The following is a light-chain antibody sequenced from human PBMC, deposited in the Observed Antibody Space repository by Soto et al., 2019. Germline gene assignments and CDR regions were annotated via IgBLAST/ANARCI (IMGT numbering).Light chain of an antibody. CDR3: CSYAGSSTTFV. V-gene: IGLV2-23*01. J-gene: IGLJ1*01. Sequence: QTLLTQPAYVSGSPGQSITISCTGTISDVGSYNLVSWYQQHPGKAPKLMIYEGSKRPSGVSNRFSGSKSGNTASLTISGLQAEDEADYYCCSYAGSSTTFVFGTGTKVTV. CDR2: EGS. CDR1: ISDVGSYNL.